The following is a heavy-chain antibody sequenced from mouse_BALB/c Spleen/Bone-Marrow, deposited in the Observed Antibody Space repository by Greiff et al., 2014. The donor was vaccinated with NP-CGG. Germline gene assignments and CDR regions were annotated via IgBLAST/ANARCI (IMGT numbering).Heavy chain of an antibody. V-gene: IGHV1-54*01. Sequence: VHLVESGAELVRPGTSVKVSCKASGYAFTNYLIEWVKQRPGQGLEWIGMISPGSGGTNYNEKFKGKATLTADKSSSTAYMQLSSLTSDDSAVYFCARRDGSYFDYWGQGTTLTVSS. CDR2: ISPGSGGT. CDR3: ARRDGSYFDY. D-gene: IGHD3-3*01. CDR1: GYAFTNYL. J-gene: IGHJ2*01.